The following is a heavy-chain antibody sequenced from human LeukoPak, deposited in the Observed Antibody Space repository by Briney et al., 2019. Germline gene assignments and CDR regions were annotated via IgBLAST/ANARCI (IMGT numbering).Heavy chain of an antibody. Sequence: SVKVSCKASGGTFSSYAISWVRQAPGQGLEWMGRIIPILGIANYAQKFQGRVTITADKSTSTAYMELSSLRSEDTAVYYCARDSPYSGSYERHFDYWGQGTLVTVSS. CDR3: ARDSPYSGSYERHFDY. J-gene: IGHJ4*02. D-gene: IGHD1-26*01. V-gene: IGHV1-69*04. CDR1: GGTFSSYA. CDR2: IIPILGIA.